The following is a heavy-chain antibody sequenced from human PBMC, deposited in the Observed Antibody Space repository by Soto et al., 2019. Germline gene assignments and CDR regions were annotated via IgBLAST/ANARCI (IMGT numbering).Heavy chain of an antibody. J-gene: IGHJ5*02. D-gene: IGHD7-27*01. CDR1: GFTFSSYS. CDR3: ARDTTWGPRPYGAPQDGIDP. CDR2: ISSSSSYI. Sequence: GGSLRLSCAASGFTFSSYSMNWVRQAPGKGLEWVSSISSSSSYIYYADSVKGRFTISRDNAKNSLYLQMNSLRAEDTAVYYCARDTTWGPRPYGAPQDGIDPWGQGTLVTVSS. V-gene: IGHV3-21*01.